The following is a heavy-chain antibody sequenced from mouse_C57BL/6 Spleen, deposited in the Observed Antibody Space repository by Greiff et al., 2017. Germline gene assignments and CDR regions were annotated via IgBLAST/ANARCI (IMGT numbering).Heavy chain of an antibody. CDR1: GYTFTSYY. CDR2: INPGSGNP. V-gene: IGHV1-66*01. CDR3: ARGMDY. Sequence: VKLVESGPELVKPGASVKLSCKASGYTFTSYYIHWVKQRPGQGLEWIGWINPGSGNPKYNEKFKGKATLTADTSSSTAYMQLSSLTSEDSAVYYCARGMDYWGQGTSVTVSS. J-gene: IGHJ4*01.